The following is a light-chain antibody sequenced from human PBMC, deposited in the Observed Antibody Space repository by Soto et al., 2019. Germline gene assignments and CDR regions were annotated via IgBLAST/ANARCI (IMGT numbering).Light chain of an antibody. V-gene: IGKV3-20*01. J-gene: IGKJ2*01. Sequence: EFVLTQSPGTLSLSPGERATLSCRASQTVRNNYLAWYQQKPGQAPRLLIYDASSRATGIPDRFSGGGSGTDFTLTISSLQPEDVAAYFCQQSYSTPYTFGRGTKLEIK. CDR3: QQSYSTPYT. CDR1: QTVRNNY. CDR2: DAS.